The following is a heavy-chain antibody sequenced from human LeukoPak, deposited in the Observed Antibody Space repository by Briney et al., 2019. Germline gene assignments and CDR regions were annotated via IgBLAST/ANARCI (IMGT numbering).Heavy chain of an antibody. CDR3: AKPTRGSGSFLIDF. D-gene: IGHD1-26*01. CDR2: IWNDGSDK. CDR1: GFTFSSYG. J-gene: IGHJ4*02. Sequence: GRSLRLSCAASGFTFSSYGMHWARQAPGKGLEWVAVIWNDGSDKYYADSAKGRFTISRDNSKNTLYLQMNSLRAEDTAVYYCAKPTRGSGSFLIDFWGQGTLVTVSS. V-gene: IGHV3-33*06.